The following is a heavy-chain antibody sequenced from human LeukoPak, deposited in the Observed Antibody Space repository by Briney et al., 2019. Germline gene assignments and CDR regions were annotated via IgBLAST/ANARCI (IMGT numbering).Heavy chain of an antibody. J-gene: IGHJ3*02. V-gene: IGHV3-48*01. CDR2: ISSSSSTI. Sequence: TGGSLRLSCAASGFTFSSYSMNWVRQAPGKGLEWVSYISSSSSTIYYADSVKGRFTISRDNAKNSLYLQMNSLRAEDTAVYYCAREIAPYYYGSGSPGAFDIWGQGTMVTVSS. D-gene: IGHD3-10*01. CDR3: AREIAPYYYGSGSPGAFDI. CDR1: GFTFSSYS.